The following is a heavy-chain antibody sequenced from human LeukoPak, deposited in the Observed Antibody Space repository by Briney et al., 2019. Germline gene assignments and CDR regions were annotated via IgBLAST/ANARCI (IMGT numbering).Heavy chain of an antibody. J-gene: IGHJ4*02. CDR1: GGSFSGYY. Sequence: SETLSLTCAVYGGSFSGYYWSWIRQPPGKGLEWSGEINHSGSTNYNPSLKSRVTISVDKSKNQFSLRLSSVTAADTAVYYCARRTTVTIPFGYWGQGTLVTVSS. D-gene: IGHD4-11*01. CDR2: INHSGST. V-gene: IGHV4-34*01. CDR3: ARRTTVTIPFGY.